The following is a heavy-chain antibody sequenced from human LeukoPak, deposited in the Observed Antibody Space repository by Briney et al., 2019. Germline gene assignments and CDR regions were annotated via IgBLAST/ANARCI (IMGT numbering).Heavy chain of an antibody. D-gene: IGHD6-19*01. J-gene: IGHJ4*02. CDR2: IYPNGGST. V-gene: IGHV3-23*01. Sequence: GGSLRLSCAASGFTFSTYSMTWVRQGPGKGLEWVSSIYPNGGSTFYADSVKGRFTISRDNSKNTLYLQMSSLRTEDTAIYYCTKDVVPDSGWDLDYWGQGTLSPSPQ. CDR1: GFTFSTYS. CDR3: TKDVVPDSGWDLDY.